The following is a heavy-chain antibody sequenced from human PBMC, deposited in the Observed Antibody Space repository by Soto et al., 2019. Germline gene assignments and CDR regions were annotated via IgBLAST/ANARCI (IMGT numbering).Heavy chain of an antibody. CDR1: GFTFSSYA. J-gene: IGHJ1*01. Sequence: QVQLVESGGGVVQPGRSLRLSCAASGFTFSSYAMHWVRQAPGKGLEWVAGISYDGSNKYYADSVKRRCTISRDNSKNTRYLQMNSVRAEDKAVYYCASERLMCITYCFQHWGQGTLVTVSS. CDR3: ASERLMCITYCFQH. D-gene: IGHD3-3*01. CDR2: ISYDGSNK. V-gene: IGHV3-30-3*01.